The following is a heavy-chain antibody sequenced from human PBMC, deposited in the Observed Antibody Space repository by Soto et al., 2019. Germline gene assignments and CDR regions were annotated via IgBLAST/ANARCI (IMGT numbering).Heavy chain of an antibody. D-gene: IGHD6-19*01. CDR3: ATTSGSSGWYRRNYYGMDV. CDR1: GGSISSYY. V-gene: IGHV4-59*01. Sequence: PSETLSLTCTVSGGSISSYYWSWIRQPPGKGLEWIGYIYYSGSTNYNPSLKSRVTISVDTSENQFSLKLSSVTAADTAVYYCATTSGSSGWYRRNYYGMDVWGQGTTVTVSS. J-gene: IGHJ6*02. CDR2: IYYSGST.